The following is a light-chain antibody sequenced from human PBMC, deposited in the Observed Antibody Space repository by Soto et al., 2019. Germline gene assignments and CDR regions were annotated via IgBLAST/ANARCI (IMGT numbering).Light chain of an antibody. V-gene: IGLV2-14*01. CDR2: EVS. J-gene: IGLJ1*01. Sequence: QSVLTQPASVSGSPGQSITISCTGTSSDVGGYNYVSWYQQHPGKAPKLMIYEVSNRPSGVSNRFSGSKSGNTASLTISGLPAEDEADYYCTSYTSSSTRLYVFGTGTKLTVL. CDR1: SSDVGGYNY. CDR3: TSYTSSSTRLYV.